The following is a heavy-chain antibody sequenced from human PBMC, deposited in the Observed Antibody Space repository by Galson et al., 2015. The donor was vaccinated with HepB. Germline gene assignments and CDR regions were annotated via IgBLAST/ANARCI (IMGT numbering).Heavy chain of an antibody. CDR1: GFTFSRHW. CDR2: IKQDGSEK. D-gene: IGHD5-18*01. Sequence: SLRLSCAASGFTFSRHWMSWVRQAPGKGLEWVANIKQDGSEKYYLDSVKGRFTISRDNAEKSLYLQMNSLRAEDTAVYYCARESNGYSYEFDYWGQGILVTVSS. J-gene: IGHJ4*02. V-gene: IGHV3-7*03. CDR3: ARESNGYSYEFDY.